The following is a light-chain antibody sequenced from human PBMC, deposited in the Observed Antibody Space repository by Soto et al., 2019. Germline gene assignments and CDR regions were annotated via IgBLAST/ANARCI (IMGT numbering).Light chain of an antibody. CDR2: YAS. V-gene: IGKV3-15*01. CDR1: LTVATN. CDR3: QQYNNWPPGAT. J-gene: IGKJ3*01. Sequence: DIVMTPSPATLSVSPGERATLSCRASLTVATNLAWYQQKPDQAPRLLIYYASTRATGNPARFSGSGSVKEFTLTISSVQSEDSAVYYCQQYNNWPPGATFGPGTKV.